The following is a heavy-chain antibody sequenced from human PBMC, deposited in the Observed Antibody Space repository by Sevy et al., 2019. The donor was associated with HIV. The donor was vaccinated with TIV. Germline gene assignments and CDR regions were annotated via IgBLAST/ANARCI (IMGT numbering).Heavy chain of an antibody. CDR1: GFTVSSHW. Sequence: GGSLRLSCAASGFTVSSHWMQWVRQAPGKGLVWVSRLNYDGSYANYADSVKGRLTISRDNAKSTLYLQMNSLRAEDTALYYCARSKVGVGDAFDIWGQGTMVTVSS. V-gene: IGHV3-74*01. J-gene: IGHJ3*02. D-gene: IGHD3-16*01. CDR2: LNYDGSYA. CDR3: ARSKVGVGDAFDI.